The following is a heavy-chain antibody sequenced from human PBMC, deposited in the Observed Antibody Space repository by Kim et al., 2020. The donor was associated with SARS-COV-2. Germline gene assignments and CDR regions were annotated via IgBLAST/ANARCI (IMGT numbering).Heavy chain of an antibody. CDR2: ISGDGGST. Sequence: GGSLRLSCAASGFTFDDYAMHWVRQAPGKGLEWVSLISGDGGSTYYADSVKGRFTISRDNSKNSLYLQMNSLRTEDTALYYCAKDILEDTAMVGAAFDIWGQGTMVTVSS. D-gene: IGHD5-18*01. CDR1: GFTFDDYA. V-gene: IGHV3-43*02. CDR3: AKDILEDTAMVGAAFDI. J-gene: IGHJ3*02.